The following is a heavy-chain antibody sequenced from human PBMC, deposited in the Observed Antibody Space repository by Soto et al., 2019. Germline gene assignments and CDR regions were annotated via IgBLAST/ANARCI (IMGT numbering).Heavy chain of an antibody. J-gene: IGHJ5*02. CDR2: IYYSGST. V-gene: IGHV4-31*03. CDR3: ARDGSGDYGNWFDP. Sequence: SETVSLTCTVSGVSISSGGYYWSWIRQHPGKGLEWIVYIYYSGSTYYNPSLKSRVTISVDTSKNQFSLKLSSVTAADTAVYYCARDGSGDYGNWFDPWGQGTLVTVSS. CDR1: GVSISSGGYY. D-gene: IGHD4-17*01.